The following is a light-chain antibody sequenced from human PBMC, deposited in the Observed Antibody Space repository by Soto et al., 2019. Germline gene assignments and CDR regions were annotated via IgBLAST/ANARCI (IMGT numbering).Light chain of an antibody. V-gene: IGLV2-14*01. Sequence: QSALTQPASVSGSPGQSITISCTGTSSDVGGYDYVSWYQQHPGKAPKRMIYDVTNRPSGVSNRFSGSKSGNTASLTISGLHAEDEADYYCISYASINTYVFGTGTKLTVL. CDR1: SSDVGGYDY. CDR3: ISYASINTYV. J-gene: IGLJ1*01. CDR2: DVT.